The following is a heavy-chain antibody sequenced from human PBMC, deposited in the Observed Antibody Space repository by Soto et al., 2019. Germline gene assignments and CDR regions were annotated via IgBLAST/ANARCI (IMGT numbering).Heavy chain of an antibody. J-gene: IGHJ5*02. D-gene: IGHD1-26*01. Sequence: SETLSLTCTVSGGSISSGGYYWSWIRQHPGKGLEWIGYIYYSGSTYYNPSLKSRVTISVDTSKNQFSLKLSSVSAADTAVYYCTRDTSGSPGATDLWGQGTLVTVSS. CDR1: GGSISSGGYY. CDR2: IYYSGST. CDR3: TRDTSGSPGATDL. V-gene: IGHV4-31*03.